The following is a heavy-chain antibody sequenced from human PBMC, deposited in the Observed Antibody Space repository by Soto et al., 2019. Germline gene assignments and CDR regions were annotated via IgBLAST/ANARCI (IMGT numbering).Heavy chain of an antibody. CDR1: GGSISSGGYS. V-gene: IGHV4-30-2*01. CDR3: ARAEGNWFDF. D-gene: IGHD3-10*01. J-gene: IGHJ5*01. CDR2: IYHSGST. Sequence: SETLSLTCAVSGGSISSGGYSWSWIRQTPGKGLEWIGYIYHSGSTYYNPSLKSRVTIPVDRSKNQFSLKLSSVTAADTALYYCARAEGNWFDFWGQGTLVTVSS.